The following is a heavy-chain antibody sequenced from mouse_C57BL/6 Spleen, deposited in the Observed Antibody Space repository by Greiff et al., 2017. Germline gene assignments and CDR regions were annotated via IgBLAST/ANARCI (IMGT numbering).Heavy chain of an antibody. CDR1: GYTFTSYG. CDR2: VYPSSGNT. V-gene: IGHV1-81*01. D-gene: IGHD1-2*01. CDR3: ARGRPVRRSYFDV. Sequence: QVQLQQSGAELVRPGASVKLSCKASGYTFTSYGISWVKQRPGQGLEWIGEVYPSSGNTYYNEKFKGKATLTVDKSSSTAYMELRSLTSEDSAVYFCARGRPVRRSYFDVWGTGTTVTVSS. J-gene: IGHJ1*03.